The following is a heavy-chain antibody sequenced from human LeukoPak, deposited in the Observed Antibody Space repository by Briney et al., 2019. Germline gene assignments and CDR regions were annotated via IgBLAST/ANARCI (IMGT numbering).Heavy chain of an antibody. CDR2: IYYSGSI. Sequence: SETLSLTCTVSGGSISSYYWSWIRQPPGKGLEWIGYIYYSGSINYNPSLKSRVTISVDTSKNQFSLKLSSVTAADTAVYYCARGRTTVLYYYGMDVWGQGTTVTVSS. J-gene: IGHJ6*02. CDR3: ARGRTTVLYYYGMDV. V-gene: IGHV4-59*08. D-gene: IGHD4-11*01. CDR1: GGSISSYY.